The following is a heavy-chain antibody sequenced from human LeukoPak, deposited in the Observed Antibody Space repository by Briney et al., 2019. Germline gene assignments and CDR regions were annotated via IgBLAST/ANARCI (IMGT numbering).Heavy chain of an antibody. V-gene: IGHV3-48*03. D-gene: IGHD6-19*01. CDR1: GFPFSIYE. CDR2: IGSSGAAI. Sequence: PGGSLRLSCVVSGFPFSIYEMNWVRQAPGKGLEWVSNIGSSGAAIYYADSVRGRFTISRDNAKNSLYLQMNSLRAEDTAVYYCALLAVASDFDYWGQGALVTVSS. J-gene: IGHJ4*02. CDR3: ALLAVASDFDY.